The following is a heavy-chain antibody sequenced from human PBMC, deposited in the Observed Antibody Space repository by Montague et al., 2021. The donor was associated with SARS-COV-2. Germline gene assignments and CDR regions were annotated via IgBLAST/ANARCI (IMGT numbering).Heavy chain of an antibody. CDR1: GGSFSRYY. V-gene: IGHV4-34*01. J-gene: IGHJ6*03. D-gene: IGHD2-2*02. Sequence: SEPLSLTCAVSGGSFSRYYWSWIRQPPGKGLEWIGEISQSGNTKYNPSLQSRVSISLDTSRNQFSLKVSSVTAADTAIYYCARLGDGTVPSPILGLGPYYSFSYMDVWGKGTTVTVSS. CDR2: ISQSGNT. CDR3: ARLGDGTVPSPILGLGPYYSFSYMDV.